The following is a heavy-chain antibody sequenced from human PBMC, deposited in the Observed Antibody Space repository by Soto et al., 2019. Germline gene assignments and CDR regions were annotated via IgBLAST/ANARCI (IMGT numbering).Heavy chain of an antibody. CDR1: GGSISSGGYY. J-gene: IGHJ6*02. V-gene: IGHV4-39*01. CDR2: IYYSGST. D-gene: IGHD3-10*01. CDR3: ASMGYYYGSGSYRYYYYGMDV. Sequence: SETLSLTCTVSGGSISSGGYYWSWIRQHPGKGLEWIGYIYYSGSTYYNPSLKSRVTISVDTSKNQFSLKLSSVTAADTAVYYCASMGYYYGSGSYRYYYYGMDVWGQGTTVTVSS.